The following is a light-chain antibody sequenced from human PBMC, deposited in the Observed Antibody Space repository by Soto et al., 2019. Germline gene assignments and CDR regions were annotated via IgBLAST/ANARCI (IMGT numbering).Light chain of an antibody. Sequence: SYELTQPPSVSVAPGQTARITCGGNNIGSKSVHWYQQKPGQAPVLVVYDDSDRPSGIPERFSGSNSGNTATLTIRRVEAGDEADYYCQVWDSSSDHPYYVFGTGTKVTVL. V-gene: IGLV3-21*02. CDR2: DDS. J-gene: IGLJ1*01. CDR3: QVWDSSSDHPYYV. CDR1: NIGSKS.